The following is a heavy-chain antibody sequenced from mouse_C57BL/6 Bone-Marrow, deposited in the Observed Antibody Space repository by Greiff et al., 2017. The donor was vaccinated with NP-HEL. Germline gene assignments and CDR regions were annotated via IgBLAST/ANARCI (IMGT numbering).Heavy chain of an antibody. J-gene: IGHJ2*01. CDR3: ATYGNYGYFDY. V-gene: IGHV1-82*01. D-gene: IGHD2-1*01. Sequence: VQLQESGPELVKPGASVKISCKASGYAFSSSWMNWVKQRPGKGLEWIGRIYPGDGDTNYNGKFKGKATLTADKSSSTAYMQLSSLTSEDSAFYFCATYGNYGYFDYCGQGTTLTFSS. CDR2: IYPGDGDT. CDR1: GYAFSSSW.